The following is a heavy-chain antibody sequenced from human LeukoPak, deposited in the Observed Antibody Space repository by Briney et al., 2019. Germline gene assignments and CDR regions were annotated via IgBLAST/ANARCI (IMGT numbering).Heavy chain of an antibody. V-gene: IGHV4-31*03. CDR1: GGSISSGGYY. CDR3: ARGVAVAGHPDH. J-gene: IGHJ5*02. CDR2: IYYSGST. Sequence: SQTLSLTCTVSGGSISSGGYYWSWIRQHPGKGLEWIGYIYYSGSTYYNPSLKSRVTISVDTSKNQFSLKLSSVTAADTAVYYCARGVAVAGHPDHWGQGTLVTVSS. D-gene: IGHD6-19*01.